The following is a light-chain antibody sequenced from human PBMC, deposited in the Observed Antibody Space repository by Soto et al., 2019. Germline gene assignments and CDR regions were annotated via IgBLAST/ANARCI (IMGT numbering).Light chain of an antibody. J-gene: IGKJ5*01. CDR1: QSVNSY. CDR2: DGS. V-gene: IGKV3-11*01. CDR3: QQRSDWPPIT. Sequence: EIVLTQSPDTLSLSPGDRATLSCRASQSVNSYLAWYQQKPGQAPRLLIYDGSNRATGIPARFSGSGSGTDFTLTISSLEPEDFAVYSCQQRSDWPPITFGQGTRLEIK.